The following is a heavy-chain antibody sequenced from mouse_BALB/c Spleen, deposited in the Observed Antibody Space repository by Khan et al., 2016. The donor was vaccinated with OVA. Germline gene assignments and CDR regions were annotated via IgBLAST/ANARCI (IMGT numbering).Heavy chain of an antibody. CDR3: ARVWDVAY. CDR2: ISYSGVT. V-gene: IGHV3-2*02. CDR1: GYSLTPHYA. J-gene: IGHJ3*01. Sequence: VQLKQSGPGLVKPSQALSLTCTVTGYSLTPHYAWNWIRQFPGNKLEWMGYISYSGVTCYNPSLKSRISITRDTSKNQFFLQLNSVTTEDTATYYCARVWDVAYWGQGTLVTVSA. D-gene: IGHD4-1*01.